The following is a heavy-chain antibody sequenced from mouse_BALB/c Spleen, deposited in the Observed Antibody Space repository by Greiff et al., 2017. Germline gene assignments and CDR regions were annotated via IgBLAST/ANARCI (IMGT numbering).Heavy chain of an antibody. CDR1: GYSITSDYA. J-gene: IGHJ2*01. V-gene: IGHV3-2*02. D-gene: IGHD1-1*02. CDR2: ISYSGST. Sequence: VQLQQSGPGLVKPSQSLSLTCTVTGYSITSDYAWNWIRQFPGNKLEWMGYISYSGSTSYNPSLKSRISITRDTSKNQFFLQLNSVTTEDTATYYCARGGGNDYFDYWGQGTTLTVSS. CDR3: ARGGGNDYFDY.